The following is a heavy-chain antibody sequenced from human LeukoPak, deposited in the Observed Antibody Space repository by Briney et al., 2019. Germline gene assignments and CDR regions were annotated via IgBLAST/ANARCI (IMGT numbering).Heavy chain of an antibody. CDR1: GYTFTGYY. CDR2: INPNSGGT. D-gene: IGHD6-13*01. CDR3: APAGYSSSWYQSYHFDY. Sequence: ASVKVSCKASGYTFTGYYMHWVRQAPGQGLGWMGRINPNSGGTNYAQKFQGRVTITSDTSISTAYMELSRLRSDDTAVYYCAPAGYSSSWYQSYHFDYWGQGTLVTVSS. V-gene: IGHV1-2*06. J-gene: IGHJ4*02.